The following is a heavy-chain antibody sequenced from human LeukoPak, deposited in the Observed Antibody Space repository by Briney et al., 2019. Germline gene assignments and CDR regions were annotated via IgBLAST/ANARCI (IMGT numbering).Heavy chain of an antibody. J-gene: IGHJ4*02. Sequence: PGGSLRLSCTVSGFTLSSYEMSWIRQAPGKGLEWVSSIDYSGGSSYYADSVKGRFTISRDDSKNTLYLQLNSLRAEDTAVYYCARQAHRYDYVWGSYRRFDYWGQGTLVTVSS. CDR2: IDYSGGSS. CDR3: ARQAHRYDYVWGSYRRFDY. V-gene: IGHV3-23*01. CDR1: GFTLSSYE. D-gene: IGHD3-16*02.